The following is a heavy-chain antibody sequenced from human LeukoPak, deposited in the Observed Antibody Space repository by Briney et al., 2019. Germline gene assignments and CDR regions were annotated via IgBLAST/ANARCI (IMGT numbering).Heavy chain of an antibody. CDR1: GFTFSSYW. CDR3: ARYPNIVAGNYFDY. J-gene: IGHJ4*02. Sequence: PGGSLRLSCAAFGFTFSSYWMSWVRQAPGKGLEWVANIKQDGSEKYYVDSVKGRFTISRDNTKNSLYLQMNSLRAEDTAVYYCARYPNIVAGNYFDYWGQGTLVTVSS. D-gene: IGHD5-12*01. CDR2: IKQDGSEK. V-gene: IGHV3-7*03.